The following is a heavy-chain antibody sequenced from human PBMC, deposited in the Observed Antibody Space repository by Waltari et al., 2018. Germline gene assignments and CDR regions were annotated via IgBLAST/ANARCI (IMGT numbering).Heavy chain of an antibody. D-gene: IGHD3-9*01. Sequence: QVQLVESGGGVVQPGGSLRLSCAASGFTFSSYGMHWVRQAPGKGLEWVAVIRDDGSNKYDADSVKGRFTISRDKSKNTLYLQMNSLRAKDTAVYYCAKDRRVLRYFGAMDVWGKGTTVTVSS. CDR1: GFTFSSYG. CDR3: AKDRRVLRYFGAMDV. V-gene: IGHV3-30*02. CDR2: IRDDGSNK. J-gene: IGHJ6*03.